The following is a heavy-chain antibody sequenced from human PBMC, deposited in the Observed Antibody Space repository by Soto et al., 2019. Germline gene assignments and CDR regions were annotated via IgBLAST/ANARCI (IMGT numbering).Heavy chain of an antibody. CDR1: GFTSSSYA. V-gene: IGHV3-23*01. J-gene: IGHJ4*02. CDR3: AKDRIAAVGCFDY. Sequence: GGSLRLSCAASGFTSSSYAMTWVRQAPGKGLEWVSGISGSGGSTYYADSVKGRFTISRDNSKNTLYLQMNSLRAEDTAVYYCAKDRIAAVGCFDYWGQGTRVTVSS. D-gene: IGHD6-13*01. CDR2: ISGSGGST.